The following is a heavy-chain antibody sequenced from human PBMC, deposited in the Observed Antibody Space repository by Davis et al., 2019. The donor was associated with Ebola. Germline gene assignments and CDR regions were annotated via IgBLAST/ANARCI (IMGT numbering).Heavy chain of an antibody. CDR3: FLAVAGFDY. V-gene: IGHV4-39*01. D-gene: IGHD6-19*01. J-gene: IGHJ4*02. Sequence: SETLSLTCPVSGGSISSSSYYWGWIRQPPGKGLEWIGSIYYSGSTYYNPSLKSRVTISVDTSKNQFSLKLSSVTAADTAVYYCFLAVAGFDYWGQGTLVTVSS. CDR1: GGSISSSSYY. CDR2: IYYSGST.